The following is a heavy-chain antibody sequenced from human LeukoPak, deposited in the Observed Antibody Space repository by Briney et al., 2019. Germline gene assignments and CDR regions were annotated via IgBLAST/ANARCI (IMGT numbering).Heavy chain of an antibody. CDR2: ISYDGSKI. CDR3: ARGRSGFGAPYYFDY. V-gene: IGHV3-30*03. CDR1: GFTFGRNA. D-gene: IGHD3-10*01. J-gene: IGHJ4*02. Sequence: GGSLRLSCAASGFTFGRNAMHWVRQAPGKGLEWVAVISYDGSKIYYTDSVRGRFTISRDTSKNTLYLQMNSLRAEDTAVHYCARGRSGFGAPYYFDYWGQGTLVTVSS.